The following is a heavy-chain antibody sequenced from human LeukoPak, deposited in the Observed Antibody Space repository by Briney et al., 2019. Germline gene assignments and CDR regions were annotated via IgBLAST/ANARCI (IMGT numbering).Heavy chain of an antibody. D-gene: IGHD3-10*01. J-gene: IGHJ4*02. CDR3: ARREDYGSGSYFGY. Sequence: SSETLSLTCTVSGGSISSSSYYWGWIRQPPGKGLEWIGSIYYSGSTYYNPSLKSRVTISVDTSKNQSSLKVSSVTAADTAVYYCARREDYGSGSYFGYWGQGTLVTVSS. CDR2: IYYSGST. V-gene: IGHV4-39*01. CDR1: GGSISSSSYY.